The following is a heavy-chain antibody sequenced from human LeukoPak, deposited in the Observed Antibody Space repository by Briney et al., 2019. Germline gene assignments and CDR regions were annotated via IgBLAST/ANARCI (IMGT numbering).Heavy chain of an antibody. V-gene: IGHV4-39*07. J-gene: IGHJ6*03. Sequence: SETLSLTCTVSGGSISSSSYYWGWIRQPPGKGLEWIGSIYYSGSTYYNPSLKSRVTISVDTSKNQFSLKLSSVTAADTAVYYCAREFASTLNYYYYMNVWGKGTTVTVSS. D-gene: IGHD3-10*01. CDR3: AREFASTLNYYYYMNV. CDR1: GGSISSSSYY. CDR2: IYYSGST.